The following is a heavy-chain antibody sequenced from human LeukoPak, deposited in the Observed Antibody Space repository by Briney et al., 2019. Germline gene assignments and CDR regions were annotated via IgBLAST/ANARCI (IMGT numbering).Heavy chain of an antibody. J-gene: IGHJ4*02. D-gene: IGHD2-21*02. V-gene: IGHV3-23*01. CDR2: IRGSGGRT. CDR1: GFTFSNYG. CDR3: VKARMPHCGTDCLES. Sequence: GGSLRLSCAAPGFTFSNYGMSWVRQAPGKGLEWVSVIRGSGGRTYYADSVKGRFTISRDNSKNTVYLQMNSLRAEDTAVYYCVKARMPHCGTDCLESWGQGTLVTVSS.